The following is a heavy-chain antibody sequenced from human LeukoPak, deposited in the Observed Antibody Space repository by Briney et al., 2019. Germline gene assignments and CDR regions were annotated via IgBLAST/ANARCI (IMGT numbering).Heavy chain of an antibody. V-gene: IGHV3-43*01. Sequence: GESLRLSCAASGFTFDDYTMYWLRQAPGKGLECVSLVSWDGGSTCYADSVKGRFTISRDNARNSVYLQMNSLGVEDTAVYYCARAPTVSVGYCSSASCQADYWGQGTLVTVSS. D-gene: IGHD2-2*01. CDR2: VSWDGGST. CDR3: ARAPTVSVGYCSSASCQADY. CDR1: GFTFDDYT. J-gene: IGHJ4*02.